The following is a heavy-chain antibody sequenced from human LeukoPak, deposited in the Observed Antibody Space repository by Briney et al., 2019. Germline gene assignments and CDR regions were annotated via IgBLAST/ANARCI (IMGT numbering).Heavy chain of an antibody. J-gene: IGHJ3*02. CDR1: GGSISSYY. CDR3: ARRVVVPAANDAFDI. V-gene: IGHV4-4*09. CDR2: IYTSGST. D-gene: IGHD2-2*01. Sequence: SETLSLTSTVSGGSISSYYWSWIRQPPGKGLEWIGYIYTSGSTNYNPSLKSRVTISVDTSKNQFSLKLSSVTAADTAVYYCARRVVVPAANDAFDIWGQGTMVTVSS.